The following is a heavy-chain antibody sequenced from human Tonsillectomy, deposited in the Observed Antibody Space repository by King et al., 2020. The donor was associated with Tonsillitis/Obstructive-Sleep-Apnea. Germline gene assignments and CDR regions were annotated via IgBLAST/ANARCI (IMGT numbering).Heavy chain of an antibody. J-gene: IGHJ6*03. V-gene: IGHV3-23*04. CDR1: GFMFRNSA. CDR3: TKGHYWQGNNSSYYYYMDV. CDR2: ISGSGGNT. Sequence: QLVQSGGGLVQPGGSLRLSCAASGFMFRNSAMHWVRQAPGKGLEWVSSISGSGGNTYYTDSVKGRFTISRDNSKNTLFLQMNSLTVEDTAVYYCTKGHYWQGNNSSYYYYMDVWGTGTTVTVSS. D-gene: IGHD1-20*01.